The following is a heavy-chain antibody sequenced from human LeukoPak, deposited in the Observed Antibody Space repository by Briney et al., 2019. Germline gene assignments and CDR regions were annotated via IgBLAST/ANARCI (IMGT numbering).Heavy chain of an antibody. CDR2: ISNDGSST. V-gene: IGHV3-74*01. CDR3: AKGGSRHADY. Sequence: GALRLSCAASGLTLSSYWMHWVRQAPGKGLVWVSRISNDGSSTSYADSVKGRSIISRDNAKNTLYLQMKSLRADDTAVYYCAKGGSRHADYWGQGTLVTVSS. CDR1: GLTLSSYW. D-gene: IGHD1-26*01. J-gene: IGHJ4*02.